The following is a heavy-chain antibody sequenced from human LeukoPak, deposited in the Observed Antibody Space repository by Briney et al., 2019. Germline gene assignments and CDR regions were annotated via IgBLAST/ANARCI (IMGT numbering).Heavy chain of an antibody. CDR1: GGSVISYY. CDR2: MSNSGST. Sequence: SETLSLTCTVSGGSVISYYWSWIRQPPGKGLEWIGSMSNSGSTNYSPSLKSRVTISLDTSNNQFSLRLNSVTAADTAVYYCARVSYYYDSSGYSQYYFDYWGQGTLVTVSS. CDR3: ARVSYYYDSSGYSQYYFDY. V-gene: IGHV4-59*02. J-gene: IGHJ4*02. D-gene: IGHD3-22*01.